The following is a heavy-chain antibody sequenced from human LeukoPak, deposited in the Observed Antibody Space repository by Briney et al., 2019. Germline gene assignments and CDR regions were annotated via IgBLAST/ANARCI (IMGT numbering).Heavy chain of an antibody. CDR1: GFTFSSYG. J-gene: IGHJ4*02. CDR3: ARGSLHGYDSSGPAADY. D-gene: IGHD3-22*01. V-gene: IGHV3-33*01. CDR2: IWYDGSNK. Sequence: GGSLRLSCAASGFTFSSYGMHWVRQTPGKGLEWVAVIWYDGSNKYYADSVKGRFTISRDNSKNTLYLQMNSLRAEDTAVYYCARGSLHGYDSSGPAADYWGQGTLVTVSS.